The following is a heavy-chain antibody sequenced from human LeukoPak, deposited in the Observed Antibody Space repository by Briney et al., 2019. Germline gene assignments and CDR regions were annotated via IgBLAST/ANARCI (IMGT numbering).Heavy chain of an antibody. J-gene: IGHJ4*02. CDR1: GYTFTSHA. CDR2: ISVYNGNT. D-gene: IGHD5-12*01. V-gene: IGHV1-18*04. CDR3: ARVRGYSGYEDH. Sequence: ASVKVSCKASGYTFTSHAISWVRQAPGQGLEWMGWISVYNGNTIYAQKLQGRVTMTTDTSTSTAYMDLRSLRSDDTAVYYCARVRGYSGYEDHWGQGTLVTVSS.